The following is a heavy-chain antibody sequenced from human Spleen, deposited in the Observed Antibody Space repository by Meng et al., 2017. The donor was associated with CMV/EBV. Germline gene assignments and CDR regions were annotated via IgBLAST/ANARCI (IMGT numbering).Heavy chain of an antibody. CDR1: GFTFSSYA. J-gene: IGHJ4*02. Sequence: GESLKIPCAASGFTFSSYAFDWVRQAPGKGLEWVAVISYDESNKYYADSVKGRFTISRDNSKNTLYLQMNSLRVEDTALYFCAKDGGSYHQWYYFDYWGQGTLVTVSS. CDR3: AKDGGSYHQWYYFDY. CDR2: ISYDESNK. D-gene: IGHD1-26*01. V-gene: IGHV3-30-3*01.